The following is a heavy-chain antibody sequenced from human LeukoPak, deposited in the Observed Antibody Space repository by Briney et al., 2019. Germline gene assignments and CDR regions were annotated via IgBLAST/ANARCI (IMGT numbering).Heavy chain of an antibody. D-gene: IGHD3-3*01. V-gene: IGHV3-30-3*01. Sequence: GGSLRLSCAASGFTVSSNYMTWVRQAPGKGLEWVAVISYDGSNKYYADSVKGRFTISRDNSKNTLYLRMNSLRAEDTAVYYCARDFYDFWSGYAYWGQGTLVTVSS. J-gene: IGHJ4*02. CDR3: ARDFYDFWSGYAY. CDR1: GFTVSSNY. CDR2: ISYDGSNK.